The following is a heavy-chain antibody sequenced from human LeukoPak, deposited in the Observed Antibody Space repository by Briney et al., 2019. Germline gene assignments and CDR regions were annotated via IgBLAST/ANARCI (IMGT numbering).Heavy chain of an antibody. CDR1: GGSFSGYY. Sequence: TPSETLSLTCAVYGGSFSGYYWSWIRQPPGKGLEWIGEINHSGSTNYNPSLKSRVTMSVDTSKNQSSLKLSSVTAADTAVYYCARSNYVWGSYRHRQSDAFEIWGQGTMVTVSS. J-gene: IGHJ3*02. CDR2: INHSGST. D-gene: IGHD3-16*02. V-gene: IGHV4-34*01. CDR3: ARSNYVWGSYRHRQSDAFEI.